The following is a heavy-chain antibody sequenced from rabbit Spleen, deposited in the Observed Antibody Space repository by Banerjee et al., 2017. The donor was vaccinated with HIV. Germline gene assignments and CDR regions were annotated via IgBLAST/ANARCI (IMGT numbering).Heavy chain of an antibody. CDR2: IDPIFGST. CDR1: GFDFSSYG. CDR3: VRDKASLSGDYGPWYFNL. V-gene: IGHV1S47*01. J-gene: IGHJ4*01. D-gene: IGHD1-1*01. Sequence: QEQLVESGGGLVKPGGSLKLSCKASGFDFSSYGMSWVRQAPGTGLEWIGYIDPIFGSTYYASWVIGRFTISSHNAQNTLYLQLNSLTAADTATYFCVRDKASLSGDYGPWYFNLWGPGTLVTVS.